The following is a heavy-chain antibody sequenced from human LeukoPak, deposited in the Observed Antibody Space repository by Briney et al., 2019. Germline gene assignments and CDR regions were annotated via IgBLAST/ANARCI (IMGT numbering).Heavy chain of an antibody. D-gene: IGHD6-13*01. J-gene: IGHJ4*02. Sequence: PGGSLRLSCAASGFTFSSYSMNWVRQAPGKGLEWVSYISSSSSTIYYADSVKGRFTISRDNAKNSLYLQMNSLRDEDTAVYYCARKAPRAGHNGAWDYWGQGTLVTVSS. CDR3: ARKAPRAGHNGAWDY. CDR2: ISSSSSTI. V-gene: IGHV3-48*02. CDR1: GFTFSSYS.